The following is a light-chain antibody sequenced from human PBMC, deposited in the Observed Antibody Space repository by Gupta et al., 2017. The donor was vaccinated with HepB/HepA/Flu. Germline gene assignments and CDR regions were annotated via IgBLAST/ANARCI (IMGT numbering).Light chain of an antibody. J-gene: IGKJ4*01. V-gene: IGKV4-1*01. CDR1: QSLLYTANNKNY. CDR3: QQYYTTPRT. Sequence: IVMPQAPDSLTVSLGVRATIKCKSSQSLLYTANNKNYLVWYQQKPGQPPKLLFYWASTRESGVPDRFSGSGSGTDFTLTISSLQAEDVAVYYCQQYYTTPRTFGGGTKVEIK. CDR2: WAS.